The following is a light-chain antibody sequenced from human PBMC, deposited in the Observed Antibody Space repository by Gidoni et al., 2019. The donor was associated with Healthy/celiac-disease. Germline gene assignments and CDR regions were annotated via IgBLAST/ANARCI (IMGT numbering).Light chain of an antibody. J-gene: IGKJ4*01. CDR2: GAS. CDR3: QQYNNWPPEIT. Sequence: EIVMTQSPATLSVSPGERATLSCRASQSVSSNLAWYQQKPGQAPRLLIYGASTRATGIPARFSGSGSGTEFTLTIRSLQSEDFAVYYCQQYNNWPPEITFGGGTKVEIK. CDR1: QSVSSN. V-gene: IGKV3-15*01.